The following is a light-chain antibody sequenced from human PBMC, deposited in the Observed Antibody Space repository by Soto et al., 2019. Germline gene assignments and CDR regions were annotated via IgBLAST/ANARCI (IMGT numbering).Light chain of an antibody. J-gene: IGLJ1*01. Sequence: QSALTQPPSASGSPGQSVTISCTGTSSDVGGYNYVSWYQQHPGKAPKLMIYEVSKRPSGVPDRFSGSKSGNTASLTISGLQAEDEADYYCSSYTSSSTTPYVFGTGTKVTVL. CDR1: SSDVGGYNY. CDR2: EVS. V-gene: IGLV2-8*01. CDR3: SSYTSSSTTPYV.